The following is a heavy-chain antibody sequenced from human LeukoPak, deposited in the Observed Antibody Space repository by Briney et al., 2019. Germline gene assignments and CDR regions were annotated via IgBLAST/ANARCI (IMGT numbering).Heavy chain of an antibody. D-gene: IGHD2-15*01. Sequence: GGSLRLSCAASGFTFSSYSMNWVRKAPGKGLEWVSSISSSSSYIYYADSVKGRFTISRDNAKNSLYLQMNSLRAEDTAVYYCARDRCSGGSCYSGFDYWGQGTLVTVSS. CDR2: ISSSSSYI. V-gene: IGHV3-21*01. CDR3: ARDRCSGGSCYSGFDY. CDR1: GFTFSSYS. J-gene: IGHJ4*02.